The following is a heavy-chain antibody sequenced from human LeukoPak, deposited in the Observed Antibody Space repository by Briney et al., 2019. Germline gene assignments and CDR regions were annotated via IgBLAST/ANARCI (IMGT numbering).Heavy chain of an antibody. V-gene: IGHV1-69*06. CDR2: IIPIFGTA. Sequence: ASVKVSCKASGYTFTGYYMHWVRQAPGQGLEWMGGIIPIFGTANYAQKFQGRVTITADKSTSTAYMELSSLRSEDTAVYYCARDGSDGYNYLDYWGQGTLVTVSS. J-gene: IGHJ4*02. D-gene: IGHD5-24*01. CDR1: GYTFTGYY. CDR3: ARDGSDGYNYLDY.